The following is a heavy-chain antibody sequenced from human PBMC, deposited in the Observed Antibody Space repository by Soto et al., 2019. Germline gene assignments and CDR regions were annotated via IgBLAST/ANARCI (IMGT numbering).Heavy chain of an antibody. CDR3: AKDRGNPIVATINYYYGMDV. V-gene: IGHV3-23*01. J-gene: IGHJ6*02. CDR1: GFTFSSYA. D-gene: IGHD5-12*01. CDR2: ISGSGGST. Sequence: EVQLLESGGGLVQPGGSLRLSCAASGFTFSSYAMSWVRQAPGKGLEWVSAISGSGGSTYYADSVKGRFTISRDNSKNTLYLQMNSLRAEDTAVYYCAKDRGNPIVATINYYYGMDVWGQGTTVTVSS.